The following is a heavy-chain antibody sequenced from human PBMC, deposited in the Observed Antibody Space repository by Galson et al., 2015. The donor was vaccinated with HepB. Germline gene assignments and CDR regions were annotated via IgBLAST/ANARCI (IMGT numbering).Heavy chain of an antibody. CDR2: IYHSGST. V-gene: IGHV4-4*02. D-gene: IGHD6-6*01. J-gene: IGHJ6*02. CDR3: ARDGIAARTHYYYYGMDV. Sequence: LSLTCAVSGGSISSSNRWSWVRQPPGKGLEWIGEIYHSGSTNYNPSLKSRVTISVDKSKDQFSLKLSSVTAADTAVYYCARDGIAARTHYYYYGMDVWGQGTTVTVSS. CDR1: GGSISSSNR.